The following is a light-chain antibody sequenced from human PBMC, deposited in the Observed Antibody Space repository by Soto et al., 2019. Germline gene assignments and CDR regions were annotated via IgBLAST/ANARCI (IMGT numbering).Light chain of an antibody. CDR2: GAS. V-gene: IGKV3-15*01. Sequence: EIVMTQSPATLSVSPGERATLSCRASQSINNNLAWYQQIPGQAPRLLMYGASTRATGVPARFSGSGSGTEFTLTISSLQSEDFAVYYCQNYHNWPPEDTFGPGTKLQI. CDR3: QNYHNWPPEDT. J-gene: IGKJ2*01. CDR1: QSINNN.